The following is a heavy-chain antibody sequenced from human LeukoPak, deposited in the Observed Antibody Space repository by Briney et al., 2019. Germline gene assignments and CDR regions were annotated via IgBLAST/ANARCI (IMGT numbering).Heavy chain of an antibody. Sequence: SETLSLTCAVYGASFSDSYWSWIRQTPGKGLERIGEINHFVTTNYNPSLKSRVTISVDTSKNQFSLKLSSVTAADTAVYYCARGSSGWYNRHWFDPWGQGTLVTVSS. CDR1: GASFSDSY. J-gene: IGHJ5*02. CDR3: ARGSSGWYNRHWFDP. V-gene: IGHV4-34*01. CDR2: INHFVTT. D-gene: IGHD6-19*01.